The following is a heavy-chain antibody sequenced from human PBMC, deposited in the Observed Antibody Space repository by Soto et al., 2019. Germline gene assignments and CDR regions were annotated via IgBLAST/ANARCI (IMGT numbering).Heavy chain of an antibody. CDR2: INAGNGNT. CDR3: ARECLAPYYHYGMDV. Sequence: ASVKVSCKASGYTFTSYAMHWVRQAPGQRLEWMGWINAGNGNTKYSQKFQGRVTITTDTSTSTVYMELRSLRSDDTAVYYCARECLAPYYHYGMDVWGQGTPVPVSS. V-gene: IGHV1-3*01. CDR1: GYTFTSYA. D-gene: IGHD3-16*01. J-gene: IGHJ6*02.